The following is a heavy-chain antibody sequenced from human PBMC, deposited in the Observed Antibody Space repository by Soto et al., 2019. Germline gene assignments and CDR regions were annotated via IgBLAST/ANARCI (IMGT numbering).Heavy chain of an antibody. J-gene: IGHJ5*01. CDR2: SGIAGDS. V-gene: IGHV3-13*02. CDR1: GFMFSDYD. D-gene: IGHD2-21*01. CDR3: ARRIIRSSSAHTWFDS. Sequence: LRLSCVGSGFMFSDYDIHWVRQSTGKGLEWVSGSGIAGDSSQSDSVKGRFTVSQDNARNSLFLQMNSLRVGDTAIYYCARRIIRSSSAHTWFDSWGQGXLVTVSS.